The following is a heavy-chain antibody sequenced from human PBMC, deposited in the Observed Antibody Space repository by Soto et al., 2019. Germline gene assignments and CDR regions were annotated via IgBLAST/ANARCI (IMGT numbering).Heavy chain of an antibody. J-gene: IGHJ4*02. CDR1: GFTFSSYA. D-gene: IGHD5-12*01. V-gene: IGHV3-23*01. Sequence: EVQLLESGGGLVQPGGSLRLSCAASGFTFSSYAMSWVRQAPGKGLEWVSAISGSGGSTYYADSVKGRFTISRDNSKNTLYLQMNSLRAEDTAVYYCAKGDFSIVATITWFDYWGQGTLVTVSS. CDR2: ISGSGGST. CDR3: AKGDFSIVATITWFDY.